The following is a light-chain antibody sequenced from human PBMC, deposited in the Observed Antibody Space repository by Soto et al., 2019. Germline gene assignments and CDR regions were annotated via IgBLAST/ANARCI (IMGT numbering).Light chain of an antibody. CDR3: QSSDSSLSGSV. CDR2: GNS. J-gene: IGLJ2*01. CDR1: SSNIGAGYD. Sequence: QSVLTQPPSVSGAPGQRVTISCTGSSSNIGAGYDVHWYQQLPGTAPKLLIYGNSNRPSGVPDRFSGSMSGTSASLAITGLQAEDEADYYCQSSDSSLSGSVFGGGTKLTVL. V-gene: IGLV1-40*01.